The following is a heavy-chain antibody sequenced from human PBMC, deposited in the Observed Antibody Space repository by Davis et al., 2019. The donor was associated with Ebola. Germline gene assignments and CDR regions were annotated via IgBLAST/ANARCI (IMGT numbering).Heavy chain of an antibody. V-gene: IGHV3-30*18. Sequence: GESLKISCAASGISFSNYGMFWVRQAPGKVMEWVAVISPDGSDKNYADSGRGRFTITRDNSKSTLDLQMNSLRPEDTAVYYCVKTRSNWWNDALEIWGQGTTVTVSS. CDR2: ISPDGSDK. D-gene: IGHD2-8*02. CDR3: VKTRSNWWNDALEI. J-gene: IGHJ3*02. CDR1: GISFSNYG.